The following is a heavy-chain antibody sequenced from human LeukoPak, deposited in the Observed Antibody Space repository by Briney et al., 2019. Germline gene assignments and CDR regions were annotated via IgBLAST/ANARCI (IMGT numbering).Heavy chain of an antibody. J-gene: IGHJ6*04. V-gene: IGHV3-33*01. CDR3: ARVDSQLDQINCSSTSCYDYYYYYGMDV. CDR2: IWYDGSNK. Sequence: GGSLRLSCAASGFTFSSYGMHWVRQAPGKGLEWVAVIWYDGSNKYYADSVKGRFTISRDNSKNTLYLQMNSLRAEDTAVYYCARVDSQLDQINCSSTSCYDYYYYYGMDVWGKGTTVTVSS. CDR1: GFTFSSYG. D-gene: IGHD2-2*01.